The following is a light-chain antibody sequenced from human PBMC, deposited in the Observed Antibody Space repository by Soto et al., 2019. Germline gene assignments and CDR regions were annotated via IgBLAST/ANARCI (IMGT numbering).Light chain of an antibody. V-gene: IGKV4-1*01. CDR1: QSVLNKSNTRSC. Sequence: IVMTQSPDSLAVSLGERATINCKSSQSVLNKSNTRSCLARYQQKPGQPPKLLIYWASTRESGVPDRFSGSGSGPDFTLTSSSLQAEDVAVYYCQQYYSIPYTFGQGTKLEIK. CDR3: QQYYSIPYT. J-gene: IGKJ2*01. CDR2: WAS.